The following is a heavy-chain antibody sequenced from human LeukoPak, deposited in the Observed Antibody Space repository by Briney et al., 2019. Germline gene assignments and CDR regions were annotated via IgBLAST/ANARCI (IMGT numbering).Heavy chain of an antibody. V-gene: IGHV4-39*01. D-gene: IGHD2-15*01. J-gene: IGHJ4*02. CDR1: GGSISSSSYY. CDR2: IYYSGST. CDR3: ARRCSLSNPVDY. Sequence: PSETLSLTCTVSGGSISSSSYYWGWIRQPPGKGLEWIGSIYYSGSTYYNPSLKSRVTISVDTSKNQFSLKLSSVTAADTAVYYCARRCSLSNPVDYWGQGTLVTVSS.